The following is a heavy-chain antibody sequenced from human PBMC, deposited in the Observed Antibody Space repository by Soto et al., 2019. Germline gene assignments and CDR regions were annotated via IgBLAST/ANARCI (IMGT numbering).Heavy chain of an antibody. CDR3: ARAKSHIYTGGMDV. CDR2: MNPNSGNT. Sequence: ASVKVSCKASGYTFTSYDINWVRQATGQGLEWMGWMNPNSGNTGYAQKFQGRVTMTRNTSISTAYMELSSLRSEDTAVYYCARAKSHIYTGGMDVRGQGTTVTVSS. J-gene: IGHJ6*02. CDR1: GYTFTSYD. D-gene: IGHD2-2*02. V-gene: IGHV1-8*01.